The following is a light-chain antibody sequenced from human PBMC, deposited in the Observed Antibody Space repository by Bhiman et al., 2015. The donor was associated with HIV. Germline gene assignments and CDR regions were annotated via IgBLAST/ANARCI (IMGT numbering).Light chain of an antibody. CDR1: SSNIGNNY. V-gene: IGLV1-40*01. J-gene: IGLJ3*02. CDR3: QSYDSSLSGPWV. Sequence: QSLLTQPPSVSAAPGQKVTISCSGSSSNIGNNYVSWYQQLPGTAPKLLIYGNSNRPSGVPDRFSGSKSGTSASLAITGLQAEDEADYYCQSYDSSLSGPWVFGGGTKLTVL. CDR2: GNS.